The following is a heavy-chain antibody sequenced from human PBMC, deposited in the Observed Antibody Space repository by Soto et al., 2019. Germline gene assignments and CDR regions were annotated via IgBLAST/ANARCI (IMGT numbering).Heavy chain of an antibody. CDR3: VKDIEPGGAAY. D-gene: IGHD3-16*01. CDR1: GFTSDDHG. J-gene: IGHJ4*02. CDR2: IIWRTLSL. Sequence: LRLSCAVSGFTSDDHGMHWVQQAPGRGLEWVSGIIWRTLSLGYADAVKGRFTISRDNAKRSLYLQMDSLRVEDSAMYYCVKDIEPGGAAYWGQGTLVTVSS. V-gene: IGHV3-9*02.